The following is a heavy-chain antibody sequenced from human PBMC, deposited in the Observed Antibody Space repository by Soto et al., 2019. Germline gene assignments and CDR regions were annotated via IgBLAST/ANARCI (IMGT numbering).Heavy chain of an antibody. Sequence: GGSLRLSCAASGFTFSSYGMHWVRQAPGKGLEWVAVIWYDGSNKYYADSVKGRFTISRDNSKNTLYLQMNSLRAEDTAVYYCARGVLMATKTADIWGQGTMVTVSS. D-gene: IGHD5-12*01. V-gene: IGHV3-33*01. CDR3: ARGVLMATKTADI. CDR1: GFTFSSYG. CDR2: IWYDGSNK. J-gene: IGHJ3*02.